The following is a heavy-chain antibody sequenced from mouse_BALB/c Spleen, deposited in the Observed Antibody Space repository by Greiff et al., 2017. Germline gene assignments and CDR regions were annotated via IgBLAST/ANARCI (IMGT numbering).Heavy chain of an antibody. CDR1: GFNIKDTY. Sequence: EVQLQQSGAELVKPGASVKLSCTASGFNIKDTYMHWVKQRPEQGLEWIGRIDPANGNTKYDPKFQGKATITADTSSNTAYLQLSSLTSEDTAVYYCARSYYGFYYFDYWGQGTTLTVSS. D-gene: IGHD1-1*01. CDR2: IDPANGNT. J-gene: IGHJ2*01. V-gene: IGHV14-3*02. CDR3: ARSYYGFYYFDY.